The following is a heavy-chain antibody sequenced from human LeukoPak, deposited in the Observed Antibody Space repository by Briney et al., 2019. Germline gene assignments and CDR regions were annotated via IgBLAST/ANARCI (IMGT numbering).Heavy chain of an antibody. D-gene: IGHD2-21*01. Sequence: YSFTSYWXXXVRQMPGKGLEXMGIIYPGDSDTRYSPSFQGQVTISADKSISTAYLQWSSLKASDTAKYYCARLAYCGGDCYLYFDYWGQGTLVTVSS. CDR2: IYPGDSDT. CDR3: ARLAYCGGDCYLYFDY. CDR1: YSFTSYW. J-gene: IGHJ4*02. V-gene: IGHV5-51*01.